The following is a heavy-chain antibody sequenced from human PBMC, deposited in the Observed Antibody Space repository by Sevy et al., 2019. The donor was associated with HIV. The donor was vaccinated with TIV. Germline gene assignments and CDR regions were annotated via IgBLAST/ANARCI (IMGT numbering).Heavy chain of an antibody. J-gene: IGHJ3*02. CDR3: ARDDPVMNAFDI. Sequence: SETLSLTCTVSGGSVNSGDYYWSWIRQPPGKGLEWLGYIYYSGRSNYNPSLKSRVTISLDTSKNQFSLKMSSVTTADTAVYYCARDDPVMNAFDIWCQGTMVTVSS. D-gene: IGHD3-16*01. CDR1: GGSVNSGDYY. CDR2: IYYSGRS. V-gene: IGHV4-61*08.